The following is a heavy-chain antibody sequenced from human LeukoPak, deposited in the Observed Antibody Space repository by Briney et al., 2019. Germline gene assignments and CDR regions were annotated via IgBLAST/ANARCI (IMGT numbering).Heavy chain of an antibody. V-gene: IGHV4-4*02. CDR2: IYHSGST. CDR3: SSLGYYDSSGLPVRYFDY. J-gene: IGHJ4*02. Sequence: SGTLSLTCAVSGGSISSSNWWSWVRQPPGKGLEWIGEIYHSGSTNYNPSLKSRVTISVDRSKNQFSLRLSSVTAADTAVYYCSSLGYYDSSGLPVRYFDYWGQGTLVTVSS. CDR1: GGSISSSNW. D-gene: IGHD3-22*01.